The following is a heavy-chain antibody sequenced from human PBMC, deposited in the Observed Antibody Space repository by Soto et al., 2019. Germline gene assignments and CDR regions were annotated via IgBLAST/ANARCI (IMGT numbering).Heavy chain of an antibody. J-gene: IGHJ4*01. D-gene: IGHD2-2*01. V-gene: IGHV3-30*18. CDR1: GFTFSSYG. Sequence: QVQLVESGGGVVLPGRSLRLSCAASGFTFSSYGMHWVRQAPGKWLECVAVLSYDGGNKYYADSVKGQFTFSRDNSKVTLYLQMHSLRAEDTAVYSCAKEVVASGFDYCGQGTLVTVSS. CDR3: AKEVVASGFDY. CDR2: LSYDGGNK.